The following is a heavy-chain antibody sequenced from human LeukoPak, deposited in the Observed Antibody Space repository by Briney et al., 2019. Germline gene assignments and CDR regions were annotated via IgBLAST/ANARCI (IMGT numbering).Heavy chain of an antibody. Sequence: WDTLSLTCAVYGGSFIGYYWSWIRQPPGKGLEWIGEFNHSGSTNYNPSLESRVTISVDTSKNQFSLKLSSVTAADTAVYNCARDRDIVVFPAGMSFDYWGQGTLVTVSS. V-gene: IGHV4-34*01. CDR3: ARDRDIVVFPAGMSFDY. J-gene: IGHJ4*02. D-gene: IGHD2-2*01. CDR1: GGSFIGYY. CDR2: FNHSGST.